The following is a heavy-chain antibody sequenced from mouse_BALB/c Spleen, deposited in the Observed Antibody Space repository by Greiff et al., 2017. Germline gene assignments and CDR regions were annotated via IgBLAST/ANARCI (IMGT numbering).Heavy chain of an antibody. V-gene: IGHV1-5*01. D-gene: IGHD1-2*01. J-gene: IGHJ2*01. CDR2: IYPGNSDT. Sequence: VQLQQSGPVLARPGASVKMSCKASGYSFTSYWMNWVKQRPGQGLEWIGAIYPGNSDTSYNQKFKGKAKLTAVTSASTAYMELSSLTNEDSAVYYCTTLLTTATVFDYWGQGTTLTVSS. CDR3: TTLLTTATVFDY. CDR1: GYSFTSYW.